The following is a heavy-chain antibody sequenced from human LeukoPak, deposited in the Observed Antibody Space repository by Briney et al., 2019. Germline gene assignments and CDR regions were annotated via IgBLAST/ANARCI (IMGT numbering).Heavy chain of an antibody. Sequence: SETLSLTCIVSGGSISSYYWNWIRQPAGKGLEWVGRIYPSGSTNYNPSLKSRVTMPVDTSKNQFSLNLSSVTAADTAVYYCARCIQPWPHYYYYMDVWGKGTTVTIS. V-gene: IGHV4-4*07. D-gene: IGHD5-18*01. CDR1: GGSISSYY. J-gene: IGHJ6*03. CDR2: IYPSGST. CDR3: ARCIQPWPHYYYYMDV.